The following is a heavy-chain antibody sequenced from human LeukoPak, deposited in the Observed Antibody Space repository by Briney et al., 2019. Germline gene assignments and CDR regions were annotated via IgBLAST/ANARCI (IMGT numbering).Heavy chain of an antibody. CDR3: ASISRWGYYFDY. CDR1: GFTFSNYM. Sequence: GSLRLSCAASGFTFSNYMMSWVRQAPGKGLEWIGYFYYSGGTNYNPSLKSRVTISVDTSKNQFSLKLSSVTAADTAVYYCASISRWGYYFDYWGQGTLVTVSS. V-gene: IGHV4-59*01. D-gene: IGHD7-27*01. J-gene: IGHJ4*02. CDR2: FYYSGGT.